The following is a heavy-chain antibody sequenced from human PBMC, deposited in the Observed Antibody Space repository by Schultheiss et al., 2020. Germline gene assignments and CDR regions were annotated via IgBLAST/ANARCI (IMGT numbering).Heavy chain of an antibody. CDR1: GFTFDDYG. CDR2: ISFDGTNK. Sequence: GGSLRLSCAASGFTFDDYGMSWVRQAPGKGLEWVTIISFDGTNKYYADSVKGRFTISRDNSKNTLYLQVNSLRAEDTAVYYCVKGLRITMIVVVIPDAFVIWGQGTMVTVSS. D-gene: IGHD3-22*01. V-gene: IGHV3-30*18. CDR3: VKGLRITMIVVVIPDAFVI. J-gene: IGHJ3*02.